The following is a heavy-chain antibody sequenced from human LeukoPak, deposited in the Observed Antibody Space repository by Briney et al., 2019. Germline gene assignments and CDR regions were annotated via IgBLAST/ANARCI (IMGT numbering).Heavy chain of an antibody. CDR2: IYYSGST. J-gene: IGHJ5*02. CDR1: GGSFSGYY. D-gene: IGHD3-16*01. Sequence: EASETLSLTCAVYGGSFSGYYWSWIRQPPGKGLEWIGYIYYSGSTNYNPSLKSRVTISVDTSKNQFSLKLSSVTAADTAVYYCARQFGTVGWFDPWGQGTLVTVSS. V-gene: IGHV4-59*08. CDR3: ARQFGTVGWFDP.